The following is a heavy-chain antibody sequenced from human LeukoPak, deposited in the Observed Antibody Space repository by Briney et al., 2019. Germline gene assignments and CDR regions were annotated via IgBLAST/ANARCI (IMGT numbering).Heavy chain of an antibody. D-gene: IGHD5-12*01. CDR3: ARGSGYDSYDY. J-gene: IGHJ4*02. CDR1: GFTFSSYW. CDR2: IKRDGSVK. V-gene: IGHV3-7*04. Sequence: GGSLRPSCAASGFTFSSYWMTWVRQAPGKGLEWVSNIKRDGSVKNYMDSVKGRFTISRDNAKNSLYLQMNSLRADDTAVYYCARGSGYDSYDYWGQGTLVTVSS.